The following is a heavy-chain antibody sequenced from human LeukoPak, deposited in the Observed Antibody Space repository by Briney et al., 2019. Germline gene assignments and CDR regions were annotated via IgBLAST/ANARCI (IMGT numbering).Heavy chain of an antibody. D-gene: IGHD3-22*01. CDR1: GFTFSNAW. J-gene: IGHJ5*02. CDR2: IKSKTDGGTT. CDR3: ARDGITYYYDSSGYFYA. V-gene: IGHV3-15*01. Sequence: GGSLRLSCAASGFTFSNAWMSWVRQAPGKGLEWVGRIKSKTDGGTTDYAAPVKGRFTISRDDSKNTLYLQMNSLRAEDTAVYYCARDGITYYYDSSGYFYAWGQGTLVTVSS.